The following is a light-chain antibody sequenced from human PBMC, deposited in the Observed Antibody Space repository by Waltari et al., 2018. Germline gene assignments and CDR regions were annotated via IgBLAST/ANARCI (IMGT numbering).Light chain of an antibody. V-gene: IGKV4-1*01. CDR3: QHYHSTPWT. CDR1: QTVLHSSNGKNS. CDR2: WAS. J-gene: IGKJ1*01. Sequence: DILITESPQYVSVSLVERATIKCKSSQTVLHSSNGKNSLAWYQQKPGQAPKLLIYWASTRDSGVPDRFSGSGSDTDFTLTITSVQAEDVAVYYCQHYHSTPWTFGQGTRVEI.